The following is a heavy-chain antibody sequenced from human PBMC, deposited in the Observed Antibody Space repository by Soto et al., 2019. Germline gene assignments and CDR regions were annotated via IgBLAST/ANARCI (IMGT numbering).Heavy chain of an antibody. D-gene: IGHD1-26*01. CDR2: IYYSGST. V-gene: IGHV4-59*01. J-gene: IGHJ3*02. Sequence: SETLSLTCTVSGGSISSYYWSWIRQPPGKGLEWIGYIYYSGSTNYNPSLKSRVTISVDTSKNQFSLKLSSVTAADTAVYYCAREDGVGATGAFDIWGQGTMVTVSS. CDR1: GGSISSYY. CDR3: AREDGVGATGAFDI.